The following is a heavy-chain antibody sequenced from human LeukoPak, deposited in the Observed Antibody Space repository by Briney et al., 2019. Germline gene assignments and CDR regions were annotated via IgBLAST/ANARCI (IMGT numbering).Heavy chain of an antibody. J-gene: IGHJ4*02. CDR2: ISSSGSTI. CDR3: ARGYSSGWCRGY. V-gene: IGHV3-48*03. CDR1: GFTFSSYE. D-gene: IGHD6-19*01. Sequence: GGSLRLSCAASGFTFSSYEMNWVRQAPGKGLEWVSYISSSGSTIYYADSVRGRFTISRDNAKDALYLQMNSLRAEDTAVYYCARGYSSGWCRGYWGQGTLVTVSS.